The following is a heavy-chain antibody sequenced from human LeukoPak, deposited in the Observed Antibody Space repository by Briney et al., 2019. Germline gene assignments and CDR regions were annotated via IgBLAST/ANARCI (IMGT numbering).Heavy chain of an antibody. V-gene: IGHV3-30*18. CDR2: ISYDGTNK. J-gene: IGHJ6*02. CDR1: GFTFSSYA. Sequence: GGSLRLSCAASGFTFSSYAMSWVRQAPGKGLKWVAIISYDGTNKYYADSVKGRFSISRDNSKNTLYLQMNSLRPGDTAVYYCAKAVGFGEAYGMDVWGQGTTVTVSS. D-gene: IGHD3-10*01. CDR3: AKAVGFGEAYGMDV.